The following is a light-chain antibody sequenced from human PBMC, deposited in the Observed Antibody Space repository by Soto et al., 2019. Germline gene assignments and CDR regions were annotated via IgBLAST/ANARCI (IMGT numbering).Light chain of an antibody. CDR2: AAS. CDR3: QQYNSYPLT. V-gene: IGKV1-16*02. J-gene: IGKJ4*01. CDR1: QGISNY. Sequence: DIQMTQSPSSLSASVGDRVTSTCRASQGISNYLAWFQQKPGKAPKSLIYAASNLQSGVPSKFSGSGSGTDFTLNISSLQPDDFATYYCQQYNSYPLTFGGGTKVEIK.